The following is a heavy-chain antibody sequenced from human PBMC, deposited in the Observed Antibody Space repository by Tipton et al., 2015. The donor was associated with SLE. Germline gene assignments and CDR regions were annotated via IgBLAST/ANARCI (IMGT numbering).Heavy chain of an antibody. D-gene: IGHD4-23*01. CDR1: GGSISSHY. Sequence: LRLSCTVSGGSISSHYWSWIRQPPGKGLEWIGYIYYSGSTNYNPSLKSRVTISVDTSKNQFSLKLSSVTAADTAVYYCARDSSVALDYWGQGTLVTVSS. V-gene: IGHV4-59*11. J-gene: IGHJ4*02. CDR3: ARDSSVALDY. CDR2: IYYSGST.